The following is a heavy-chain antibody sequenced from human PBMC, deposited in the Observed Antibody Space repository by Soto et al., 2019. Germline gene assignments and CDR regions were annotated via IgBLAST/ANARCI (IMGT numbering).Heavy chain of an antibody. D-gene: IGHD3-22*01. CDR2: IYHGGST. J-gene: IGHJ5*02. V-gene: IGHV4-38-2*02. CDR1: GYSISSGYY. CDR3: ARVGPWVPYYYDSSPYTFENWFDP. Sequence: PSETLSLTCPVSGYSISSGYYWGWLRQPPGMGLEWIASIYHGGSTYYNPSLNSRVTLSIDMTNNHVSLILNSVTAADTAVYYCARVGPWVPYYYDSSPYTFENWFDPWGQGTLVTVSS.